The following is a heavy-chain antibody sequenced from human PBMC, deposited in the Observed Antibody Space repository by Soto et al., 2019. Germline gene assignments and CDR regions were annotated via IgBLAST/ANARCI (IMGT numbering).Heavy chain of an antibody. CDR2: IYSSGST. CDR1: GGSVSSDTHY. V-gene: IGHV4-61*01. Sequence: ASETLSLTYTVSGGSVSSDTHYWSWIRQPPGERLEWIGFIYSSGSTNYNPSLKSRVTMSVDTSKYQFSLKLRSVIVADTAVYKGARFVRSCSGTTCYTRADVWGQGTTVTSP. J-gene: IGHJ6*02. D-gene: IGHD2-2*02. CDR3: ARFVRSCSGTTCYTRADV.